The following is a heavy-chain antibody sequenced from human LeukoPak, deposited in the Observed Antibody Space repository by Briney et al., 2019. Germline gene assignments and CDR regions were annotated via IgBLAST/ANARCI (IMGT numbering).Heavy chain of an antibody. J-gene: IGHJ6*02. CDR2: INHRGGT. Sequence: SETLSLTCAVFGGSFSGQYWSWIRQPPGKGLEWIGEINHRGGTTYNPSLKSRVTISVDTSKSQFSLKVRSLTAADTAVYYCARDRYSNSFYYYYAMDVWGQGTTVTVSS. V-gene: IGHV4-34*01. CDR3: ARDRYSNSFYYYYAMDV. CDR1: GGSFSGQY. D-gene: IGHD4-11*01.